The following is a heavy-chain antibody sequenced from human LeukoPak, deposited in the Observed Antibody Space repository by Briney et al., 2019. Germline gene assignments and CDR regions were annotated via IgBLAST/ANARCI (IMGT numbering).Heavy chain of an antibody. CDR1: GGSISSSSYY. D-gene: IGHD2-15*01. CDR2: IYYSGST. Sequence: PSETLSLTCTVSGGSISSSSYYWGWIRQPPGKGLEWIGSIYYSGSTYYNPSLKSRVTISVDTSKNQFSLKLSSVTAADTAVYYCARPYCSAGNCYSNFDSWGQGTLVTVSS. V-gene: IGHV4-39*07. CDR3: ARPYCSAGNCYSNFDS. J-gene: IGHJ4*02.